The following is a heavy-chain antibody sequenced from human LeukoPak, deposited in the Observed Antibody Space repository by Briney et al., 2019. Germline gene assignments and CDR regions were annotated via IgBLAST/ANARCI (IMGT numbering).Heavy chain of an antibody. J-gene: IGHJ4*02. Sequence: GGSLRLSCAVSGFTFRNYWMSWVRQAPGKGLEWVANVNQNGSEKYYVDSVKGRFTISRDNANNSLYLQMNSLRAADTAVYFCTTRGYYWGQGILVTVSS. D-gene: IGHD1-14*01. V-gene: IGHV3-7*01. CDR2: VNQNGSEK. CDR1: GFTFRNYW. CDR3: TTRGYY.